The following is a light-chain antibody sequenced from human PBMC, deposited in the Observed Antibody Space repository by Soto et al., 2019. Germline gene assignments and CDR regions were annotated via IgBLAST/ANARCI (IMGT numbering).Light chain of an antibody. Sequence: QYVLTQPPSVSGAPGQRVTISCTGSSSNIGAGYDVHWYQQLPGTAPKLLIYDNSNRPSGVPDRFSGSKSGTSASLAITGLQAEDEADYYCQSYDSSLSGSVFGGGTKVTVL. J-gene: IGLJ2*01. V-gene: IGLV1-40*01. CDR3: QSYDSSLSGSV. CDR2: DNS. CDR1: SSNIGAGYD.